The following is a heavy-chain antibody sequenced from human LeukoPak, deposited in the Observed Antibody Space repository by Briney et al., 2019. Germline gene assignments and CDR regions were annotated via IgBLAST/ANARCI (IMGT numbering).Heavy chain of an antibody. V-gene: IGHV3-7*03. CDR3: ARSSYSSSSSV. CDR2: INSDGSEG. CDR1: GFTFSGFW. Sequence: GGSLGLSCAVSGFTFSGFWMSWSRQAPGKGLEWVASINSDGSEGYYADVVKGRFTISRDNAKNSLYLQINSLRAEDTAVYYCARSSYSSSSSVWGQGTMVTVSS. D-gene: IGHD6-6*01. J-gene: IGHJ3*01.